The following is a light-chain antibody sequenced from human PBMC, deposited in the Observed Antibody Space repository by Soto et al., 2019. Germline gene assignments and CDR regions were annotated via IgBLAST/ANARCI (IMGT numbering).Light chain of an antibody. V-gene: IGKV3-15*01. CDR3: QQYGSSPIT. CDR2: RAS. Sequence: EIVMTQSPATLSVSPGESATLSCRASQSINSNLAWYQQKPGQAPRLLIYRASTRATGIPARFSGSGYGTEFTLTISSLQSEDFAVYYCQQYGSSPITFGQGTRLEIK. CDR1: QSINSN. J-gene: IGKJ5*01.